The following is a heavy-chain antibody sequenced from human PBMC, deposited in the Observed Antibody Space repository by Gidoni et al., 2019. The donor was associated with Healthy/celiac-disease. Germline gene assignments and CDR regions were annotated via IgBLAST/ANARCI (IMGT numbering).Heavy chain of an antibody. V-gene: IGHV3-23*01. CDR1: GVTFSSYA. CDR2: ISGSGGST. J-gene: IGHJ3*02. D-gene: IGHD6-19*01. Sequence: EVQLLESGGGLVQPGGSLRLSWAASGVTFSSYAMSWVRQAPGKGLEWVSAISGSGGSTYYADSVKGRFTISRDNSKNTLYLQMNSLRDEDTAVYYCAKDPRYSSGWYDENDAFDIWGQGTMVTVSS. CDR3: AKDPRYSSGWYDENDAFDI.